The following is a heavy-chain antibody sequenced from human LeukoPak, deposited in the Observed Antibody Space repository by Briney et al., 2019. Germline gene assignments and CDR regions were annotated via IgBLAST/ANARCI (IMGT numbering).Heavy chain of an antibody. CDR2: ISYDGSNK. CDR3: AKDEGPLYYGPDY. Sequence: PGRSLRLSCAASGFTFSSYGMHWVRQAPGKGLEWVAVISYDGSNKYYADSVKGRFTISRDISKNTLYLQMNSLRAEDTAVYYCAKDEGPLYYGPDYWGQGTLVTVSS. J-gene: IGHJ4*02. V-gene: IGHV3-30*18. D-gene: IGHD3-10*01. CDR1: GFTFSSYG.